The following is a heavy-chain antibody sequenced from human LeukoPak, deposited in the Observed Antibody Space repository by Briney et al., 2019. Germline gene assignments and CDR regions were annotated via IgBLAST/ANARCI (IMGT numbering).Heavy chain of an antibody. V-gene: IGHV3-74*01. CDR2: ISTDGXXX. CDR3: ARAPGSGYYY. D-gene: IGHD3-22*01. CDR1: GFTFSSYW. Sequence: AGGSLRLSCAAAGFTFSSYWMXXVXXXXXXXXVXXSRISTDGXXXXXXDSVXXXXXXSRDNAKXALYLQMNRLRAEDTAVYYCARAPGSGYYYWGQGTLVTVSS. J-gene: IGHJ4*02.